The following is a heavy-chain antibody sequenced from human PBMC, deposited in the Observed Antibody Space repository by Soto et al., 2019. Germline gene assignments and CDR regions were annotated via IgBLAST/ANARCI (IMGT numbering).Heavy chain of an antibody. Sequence: EVQLLESGGGLVQPGGSLRLSCAASGFTFSSYAMSWVRQAPGKGLEWVSAISGSGGSTYYADSVKGRLTISRDNSKNTLYLQMNSLRAEDTAVYYCAKDMGPYGYYGMDVWGQGTTVTVSS. CDR2: ISGSGGST. J-gene: IGHJ6*02. CDR1: GFTFSSYA. D-gene: IGHD3-10*01. CDR3: AKDMGPYGYYGMDV. V-gene: IGHV3-23*01.